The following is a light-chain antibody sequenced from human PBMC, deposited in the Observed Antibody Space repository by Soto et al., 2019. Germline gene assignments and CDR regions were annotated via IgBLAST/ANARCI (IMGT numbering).Light chain of an antibody. J-gene: IGLJ1*01. CDR1: SSDVGGYNY. Sequence: QSVLTQPAPVSGSPGQSISISCSGTSSDVGGYNYVSWYLQRPVKAPKLIIYEVTNRPSGVSNRFSGSKSGNTASLTIPGLHFEDEADDYCSSYTSINTYVCGSGSKVT. V-gene: IGLV2-14*01. CDR3: SSYTSINTYV. CDR2: EVT.